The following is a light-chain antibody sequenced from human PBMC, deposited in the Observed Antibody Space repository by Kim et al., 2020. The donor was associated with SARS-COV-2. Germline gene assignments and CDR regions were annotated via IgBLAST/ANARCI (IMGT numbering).Light chain of an antibody. CDR1: QSVATN. V-gene: IGKV3-15*01. CDR2: GAS. Sequence: ERVMTQSPATLSVSPGESATLSCRASQSVATNLAWYQQKPGQAPRLVMYGASTRATGVPGRFSGSGSGTQFTLTISSLQSEDFAVYYCQQYNNWPLTFGGGTKVDI. CDR3: QQYNNWPLT. J-gene: IGKJ4*01.